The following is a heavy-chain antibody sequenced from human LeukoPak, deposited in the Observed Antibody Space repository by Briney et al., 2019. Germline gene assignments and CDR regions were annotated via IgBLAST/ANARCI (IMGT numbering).Heavy chain of an antibody. V-gene: IGHV4-4*07. CDR3: ARGGLLDFWSGSLDY. CDR1: GGSISGYY. CDR2: VYSNGDT. J-gene: IGHJ4*02. Sequence: SETLSLTCTVSGGSISGYYWSWIRQPAGQGLEWIGRVYSNGDTRYNPSLKSRVTISVDTSKNQFSLKLSSVTAADTAVYYCARGGLLDFWSGSLDYWGQGTLVTVSS. D-gene: IGHD3-3*01.